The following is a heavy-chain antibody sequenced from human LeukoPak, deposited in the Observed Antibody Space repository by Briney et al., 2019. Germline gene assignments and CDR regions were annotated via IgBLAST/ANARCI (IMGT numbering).Heavy chain of an antibody. J-gene: IGHJ4*02. CDR1: GFTFDDYG. CDR3: ARIRRITMIVVVSVSDY. D-gene: IGHD3-22*01. V-gene: IGHV3-9*01. Sequence: QPGGSLRLSCTVSGFTFDDYGMHWVRQAPGKGLEWVSGISWNSGNSGYADSVKGRFTISRDNAKNSLYLQMNSLRAEDTAVYYCARIRRITMIVVVSVSDYWGQGTLVTVSS. CDR2: ISWNSGNS.